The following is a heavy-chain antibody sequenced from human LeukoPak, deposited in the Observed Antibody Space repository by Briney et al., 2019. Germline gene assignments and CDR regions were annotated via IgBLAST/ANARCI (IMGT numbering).Heavy chain of an antibody. CDR2: ISSTSSYI. D-gene: IGHD4-17*01. CDR3: AKEIWPTVATPGHTYFDY. V-gene: IGHV3-21*01. J-gene: IGHJ4*02. Sequence: GGSLRLSCAASGFTFSTYSMNWVRQAPGKGLELVSSISSTSSYIYYAYSVKGRFTISRDNSENTLYLQMNSLRAEDTAVFYCAKEIWPTVATPGHTYFDYWGQGALVTVSS. CDR1: GFTFSTYS.